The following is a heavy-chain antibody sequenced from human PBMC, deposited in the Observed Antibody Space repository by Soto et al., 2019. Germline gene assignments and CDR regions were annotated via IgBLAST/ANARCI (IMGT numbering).Heavy chain of an antibody. CDR1: GFTFSSYG. D-gene: IGHD1-26*01. CDR3: AKGYIVGY. V-gene: IGHV3-30*18. Sequence: QVQLVESGGGVVQPGRSLRLSCAASGFTFSSYGMHWVRQAPGKGLEWVAVISYDGSNKYYADSVKGRFTISRDNSKNTLYLQMNSLRAEDTAVYYCAKGYIVGYWGQGTLVTVSS. J-gene: IGHJ4*02. CDR2: ISYDGSNK.